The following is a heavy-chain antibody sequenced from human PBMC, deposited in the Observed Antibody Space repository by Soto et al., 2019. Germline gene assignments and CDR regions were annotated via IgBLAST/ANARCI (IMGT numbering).Heavy chain of an antibody. CDR1: GDSVSSNSAA. J-gene: IGHJ4*02. Sequence: QSQTLSLTCAISGDSVSSNSAAWNWIRQSPSRGLEWLGRTYYRSKWYNDYAVSVKSRITINPDTSKNQFSLQLNSVTPEDTAVYYCARGDYSSGWHAAWRGYYFDYWGQGTLVTVSS. V-gene: IGHV6-1*01. D-gene: IGHD6-19*01. CDR2: TYYRSKWYN. CDR3: ARGDYSSGWHAAWRGYYFDY.